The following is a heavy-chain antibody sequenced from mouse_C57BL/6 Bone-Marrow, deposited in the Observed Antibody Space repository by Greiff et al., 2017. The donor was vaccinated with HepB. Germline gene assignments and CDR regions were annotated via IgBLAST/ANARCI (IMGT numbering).Heavy chain of an antibody. Sequence: VQLQQSGAELARPGASVKLSCKASGYTFTSYGISWVKQRTGQGLEWIGEIYPRSGNTYYNEKFKGKATLTADKSSSTAYMELRSLTSEDSAVYFCAREGTTVVAYWYFDVWGTGTTVTVSS. CDR2: IYPRSGNT. V-gene: IGHV1-81*01. J-gene: IGHJ1*03. CDR1: GYTFTSYG. D-gene: IGHD1-1*01. CDR3: AREGTTVVAYWYFDV.